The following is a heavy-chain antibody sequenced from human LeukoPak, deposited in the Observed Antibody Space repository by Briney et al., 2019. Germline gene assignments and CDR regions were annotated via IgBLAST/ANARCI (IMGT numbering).Heavy chain of an antibody. D-gene: IGHD1-26*01. CDR2: SLFDGNIN. Sequence: PGGSLRLSCTASGFTFSLYTMQWVRQAPGKGLEWVALSLFDGNINYYATSVKGRFTISRDSSKNTLYLQMNSLRPEDTAMYYCARTAHFYSNGFDIWGQGTMVTVSS. CDR3: ARTAHFYSNGFDI. CDR1: GFTFSLYT. J-gene: IGHJ3*02. V-gene: IGHV3-30-3*01.